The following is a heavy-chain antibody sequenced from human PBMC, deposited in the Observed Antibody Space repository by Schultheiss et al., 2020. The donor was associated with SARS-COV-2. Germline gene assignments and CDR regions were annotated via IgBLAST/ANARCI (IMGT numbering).Heavy chain of an antibody. CDR2: ISGSDGST. Sequence: GGSLRLSCAASGFTFSSYAMSWVRQAPGKGLEWVSAISGSDGSTFYADSVKGRFTISRDNSRNTLYLQMNSLRVEDTAVYYCAKLVANTVTFDYWGQGTLVTVSS. V-gene: IGHV3-23*01. D-gene: IGHD4-17*01. CDR3: AKLVANTVTFDY. CDR1: GFTFSSYA. J-gene: IGHJ4*02.